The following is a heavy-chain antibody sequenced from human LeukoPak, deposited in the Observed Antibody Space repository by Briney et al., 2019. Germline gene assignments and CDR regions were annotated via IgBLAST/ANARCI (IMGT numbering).Heavy chain of an antibody. CDR3: ARVGSYSDWFDP. Sequence: PSETLSLTCTISNGSIRGYYWSWIRQPPGKGLEWIGYIYYSGAARYNPSLKSRVTISGDTSKNQFSLNLSSVTAADTAVYYCARVGSYSDWFDPWSQGTLVTVSS. J-gene: IGHJ5*02. CDR1: NGSIRGYY. V-gene: IGHV4-59*01. CDR2: IYYSGAA. D-gene: IGHD3-10*01.